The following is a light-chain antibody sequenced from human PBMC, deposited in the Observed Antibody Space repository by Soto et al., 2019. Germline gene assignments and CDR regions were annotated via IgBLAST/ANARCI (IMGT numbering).Light chain of an antibody. V-gene: IGKV3-11*01. Sequence: TLSLSPGDRATLSCRASQSVFGYLAWYQHKPGQAPRLLIYDAYKRATGVPARFSGSGSETDFTLIISSLEPEDFAVYYCQQRSDSPPLTFGGGTKVDIK. CDR3: QQRSDSPPLT. J-gene: IGKJ4*01. CDR1: QSVFGY. CDR2: DAY.